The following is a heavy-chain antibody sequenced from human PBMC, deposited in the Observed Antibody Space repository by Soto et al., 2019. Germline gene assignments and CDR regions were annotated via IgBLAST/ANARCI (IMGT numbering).Heavy chain of an antibody. D-gene: IGHD2-2*01. CDR3: ARDPRIRQCSSTTCYEALWGGYAN. J-gene: IGHJ4*02. CDR1: GFTFSSNW. Sequence: QLVESGGGWVQPGGSLRLSCVASGFTFSSNWMSWVRQAPGKGLEWVANIQQDGSEKNYGDSVMGRFAISRDNAKNSLYMQMDRLRVEDTAVYYSARDPRIRQCSSTTCYEALWGGYANWGQGTLVTVSP. V-gene: IGHV3-7*01. CDR2: IQQDGSEK.